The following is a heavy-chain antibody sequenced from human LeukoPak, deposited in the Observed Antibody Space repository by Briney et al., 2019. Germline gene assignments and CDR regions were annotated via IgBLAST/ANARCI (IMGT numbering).Heavy chain of an antibody. Sequence: SETLSLTCAVYGGSFSGYYWSWTRQPPGKGPEWIGEINHSGSTNYNPSLKSRVTISVDTSKNQFSLKLSSVTAADTAMYYCARESTTVAGTFDYWGQGTLVTVSS. D-gene: IGHD6-19*01. CDR1: GGSFSGYY. J-gene: IGHJ4*02. CDR2: INHSGST. V-gene: IGHV4-34*01. CDR3: ARESTTVAGTFDY.